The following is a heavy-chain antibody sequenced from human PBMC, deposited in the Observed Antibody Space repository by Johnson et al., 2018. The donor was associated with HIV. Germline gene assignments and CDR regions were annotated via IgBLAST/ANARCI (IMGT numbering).Heavy chain of an antibody. CDR2: IRYDGSNK. J-gene: IGHJ3*02. CDR1: GFTFSDYY. Sequence: VQLVESGGGLVKPGGSLRLSCAASGFTFSDYYMSWIRQAPGKGLEWVTFIRYDGSNKYYADSVKGRFTISRDNSKNTLYLQMSSLRAEDTAVYYCARGWELLTPAFDIWGQGTMVTVSS. CDR3: ARGWELLTPAFDI. V-gene: IGHV3-30*02. D-gene: IGHD1-26*01.